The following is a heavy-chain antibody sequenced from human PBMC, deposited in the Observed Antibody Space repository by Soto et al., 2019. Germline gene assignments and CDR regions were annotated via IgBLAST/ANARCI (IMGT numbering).Heavy chain of an antibody. CDR1: GFTFSSYA. D-gene: IGHD3-10*01. V-gene: IGHV3-23*01. CDR2: ISGSGGST. Sequence: PGGSLRLSCAASGFTFSSYAMSWVRQAPGKGLEWVSAISGSGGSTYYADSVKGRFTISRDNSKNTLYLQMNSLRAEDTAVYYCAKPPRYYYGSGSYLGEDYFDYWGQGTLVTVSS. J-gene: IGHJ4*02. CDR3: AKPPRYYYGSGSYLGEDYFDY.